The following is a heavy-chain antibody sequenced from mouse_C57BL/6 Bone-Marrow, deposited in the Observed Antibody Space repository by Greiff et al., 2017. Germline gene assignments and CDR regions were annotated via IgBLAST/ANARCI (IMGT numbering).Heavy chain of an antibody. Sequence: QVQLQQPGAELVKPGASVKLSCKASGYTFTSYWMQWVKQRPGQGLEWIGEIDPSDSYTNYNQKFKGKATLTVDTSSSTAYMQLSSLTSEDSAVYYCARNHYGSLSWDYWGQGTTLTDSS. CDR3: ARNHYGSLSWDY. J-gene: IGHJ2*01. D-gene: IGHD1-1*01. CDR1: GYTFTSYW. V-gene: IGHV1-50*01. CDR2: IDPSDSYT.